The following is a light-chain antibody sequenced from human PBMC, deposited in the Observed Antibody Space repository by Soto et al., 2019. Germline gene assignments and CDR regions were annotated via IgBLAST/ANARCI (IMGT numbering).Light chain of an antibody. CDR3: PQYGA. J-gene: IGKJ1*01. CDR2: AAS. V-gene: IGKV3-11*01. CDR1: QSVSAY. Sequence: EIVLTQSPATLSLSPGERATLSCRASQSVSAYLAWYQQKPGQAPRLLIYAASNRATGIPARFSGSGSGTDFTLTISSLEPEDFAIYYCPQYGAFGQGTQVEIK.